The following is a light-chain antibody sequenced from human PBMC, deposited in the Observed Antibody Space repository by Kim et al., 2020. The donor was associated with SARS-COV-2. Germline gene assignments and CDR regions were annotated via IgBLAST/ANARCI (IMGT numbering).Light chain of an antibody. CDR1: QSISSY. V-gene: IGKV1-39*01. CDR2: AAS. CDR3: QQSYSTPRYT. J-gene: IGKJ2*01. Sequence: DIQMTQSQSSLSASVGDRVTITCRASQSISSYLNWYQQKPGKAPKLLIYAASSLQSGVPSRFSGSGSGTDFTLTISSLQPEDFATYYCQQSYSTPRYTFGQGTKLEI.